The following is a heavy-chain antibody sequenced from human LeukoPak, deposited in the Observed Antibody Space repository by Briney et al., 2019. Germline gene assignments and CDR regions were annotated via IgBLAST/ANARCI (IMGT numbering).Heavy chain of an antibody. CDR3: ARGRKWLQIDY. J-gene: IGHJ4*02. CDR2: IYYSGTT. V-gene: IGHV4-59*01. Sequence: SETLSLTCTVSGGSISSDYWRWIRQPPGKGLEWIGDIYYSGTTNYNPSLKSRVTVSVDTSKSQFSLKLTSVTAADTAVYYCARGRKWLQIDYWGQGTLATVSS. CDR1: GGSISSDY. D-gene: IGHD5-24*01.